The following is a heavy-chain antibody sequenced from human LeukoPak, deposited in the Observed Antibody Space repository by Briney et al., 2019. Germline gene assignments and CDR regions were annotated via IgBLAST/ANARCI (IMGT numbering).Heavy chain of an antibody. CDR1: GYSITTGYY. D-gene: IGHD6-13*01. CDR2: IYHSGST. J-gene: IGHJ4*02. Sequence: ASETLSLTCSVSGYSITTGYYWGWIRQPPGKGLAWLGSIYHSGSTFYNPSLKSRVTVSVDPSKNQFSLKLSSVTAADTAVYYCAREYSSSWSPFDYWGQGTLVTVSS. CDR3: AREYSSSWSPFDY. V-gene: IGHV4-38-2*02.